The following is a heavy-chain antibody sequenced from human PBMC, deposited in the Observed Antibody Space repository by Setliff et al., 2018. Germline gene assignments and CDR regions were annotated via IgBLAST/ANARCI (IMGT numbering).Heavy chain of an antibody. CDR3: ARIAYFDFWRGFGVGAFDL. J-gene: IGHJ3*01. CDR2: IYYSGKT. V-gene: IGHV4-39*01. Sequence: LSLTCSVSGASVSNVNYYWGWIRQPPGKGLEWVGSIYYSGKTYSNPSFKSRVTMSVDKSKNQFSLKLASVTAADAGLYYCARIAYFDFWRGFGVGAFDLWGHGSVVTVSS. CDR1: GASVSNVNYY. D-gene: IGHD3-3*01.